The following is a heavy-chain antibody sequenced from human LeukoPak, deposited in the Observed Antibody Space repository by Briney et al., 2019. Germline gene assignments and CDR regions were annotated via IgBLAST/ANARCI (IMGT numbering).Heavy chain of an antibody. J-gene: IGHJ6*03. Sequence: PETLSLTCAVYGGSFSGYYWSWIRQPPGKGLEWIGEINHSGSTNYNPSLKSRVTISVDTSKNQFSLKLSSVTAADTAVYYCARARSCYPIYYYYYYMDVWGKGTTVTVSS. V-gene: IGHV4-34*01. D-gene: IGHD2-15*01. CDR1: GGSFSGYY. CDR2: INHSGST. CDR3: ARARSCYPIYYYYYYMDV.